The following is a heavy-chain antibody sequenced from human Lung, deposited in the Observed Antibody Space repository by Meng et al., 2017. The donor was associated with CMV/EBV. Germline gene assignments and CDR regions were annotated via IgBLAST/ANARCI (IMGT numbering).Heavy chain of an antibody. D-gene: IGHD3-9*01. CDR3: AKTPRADWSVDY. V-gene: IGHV1-3*01. CDR2: INAGNGNT. CDR1: GYPFTSCT. J-gene: IGHJ4*02. Sequence: QVQLVQSGAEGKKPGASVKVSCKASGYPFTSCTMYWVRQAPGQRLEWMGWINAGNGNTKYSQKFQGRVTITRDTSARTAYMEVSSLRSEDTAVYYCAKTPRADWSVDYWGQGTLVTVSS.